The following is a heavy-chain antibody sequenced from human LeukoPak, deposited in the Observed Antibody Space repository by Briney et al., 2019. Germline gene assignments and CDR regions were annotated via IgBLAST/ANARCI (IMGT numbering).Heavy chain of an antibody. CDR3: ARSRAIFGVARPNWFDP. Sequence: ASVKVSCKASGYTFTVYYMHWVRQAPGQGREWMGWINPNSGGTNYAQTFQGRVTMTRDTSISTAYMELSRLRSDDTAVYYCARSRAIFGVARPNWFDPWGQGTLVTVSS. CDR2: INPNSGGT. V-gene: IGHV1-2*02. CDR1: GYTFTVYY. J-gene: IGHJ5*02. D-gene: IGHD3-3*01.